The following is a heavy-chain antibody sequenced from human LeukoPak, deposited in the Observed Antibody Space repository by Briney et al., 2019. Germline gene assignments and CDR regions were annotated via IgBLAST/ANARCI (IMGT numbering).Heavy chain of an antibody. CDR3: AKGSSGYCSGGNCYAFDY. CDR1: GFTFSSYA. CDR2: ISGSGGST. V-gene: IGHV3-23*01. Sequence: GGSLRLSCAASGFTFSSYAMSWVRQAPGKGLEWVSAISGSGGSTYYADSVKGRFTISRDNSKNTLYLQMNSLRAGDTAVYYCAKGSSGYCSGGNCYAFDYWGQGTLVTVSS. J-gene: IGHJ4*02. D-gene: IGHD2-15*01.